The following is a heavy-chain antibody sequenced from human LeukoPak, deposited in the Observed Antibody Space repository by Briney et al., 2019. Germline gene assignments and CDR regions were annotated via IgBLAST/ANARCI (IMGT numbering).Heavy chain of an antibody. CDR3: ASWHPYYYDLGATFDY. Sequence: GGSLRLSCAASGFTFSNYWMHWVRQAPGKGLVWVSRIKSDGSRTDYADSVKGRFTISRDNAKNSLYLQMNSLRAEDTAVYYCASWHPYYYDLGATFDYWGQGTLVTVSS. J-gene: IGHJ4*02. CDR2: IKSDGSRT. CDR1: GFTFSNYW. D-gene: IGHD3-22*01. V-gene: IGHV3-74*01.